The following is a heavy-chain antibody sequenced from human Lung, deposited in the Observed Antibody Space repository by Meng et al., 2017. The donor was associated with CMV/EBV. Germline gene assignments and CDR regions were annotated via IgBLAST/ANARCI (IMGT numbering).Heavy chain of an antibody. Sequence: SXTXSLXCAVHGASFSGYSWSWIRQPPGKGLEWIGEISHSGITNYNPSLKSRVTISLDTSKNQFSLKLSSVAAADTAVFYCARTLPPARGHRLDYWGQGTXVTVSS. CDR2: ISHSGIT. CDR3: ARTLPPARGHRLDY. J-gene: IGHJ4*02. V-gene: IGHV4-34*01. CDR1: GASFSGYS. D-gene: IGHD1-14*01.